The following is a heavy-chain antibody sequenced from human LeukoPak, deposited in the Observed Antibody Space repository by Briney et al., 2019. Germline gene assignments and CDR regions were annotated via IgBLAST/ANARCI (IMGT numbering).Heavy chain of an antibody. Sequence: GGSWRLSCAASGFALSSLWMTWVGQVPGRGPEWVANVNRDGSETYYLDSVKGRFTISKDNAKNSLYLQMNSLRAEDTALYHCARNNGMDVWGQGTTVIVSS. V-gene: IGHV3-7*03. CDR2: VNRDGSET. CDR3: ARNNGMDV. CDR1: GFALSSLW. J-gene: IGHJ6*02.